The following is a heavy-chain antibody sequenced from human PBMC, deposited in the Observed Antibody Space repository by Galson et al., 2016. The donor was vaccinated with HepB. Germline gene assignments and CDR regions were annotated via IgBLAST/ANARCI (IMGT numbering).Heavy chain of an antibody. CDR1: GDSMSGYD. J-gene: IGHJ6*02. D-gene: IGHD1-26*01. Sequence: SETLSLTCTVAGDSMSGYDWSWIRQTPGKGLEWIGYVHYTGNTRSNPSLKSRVVISVDTSKNQCSLKMTNVTAADTAVYYCARHRGATQPYYLHGMDVWGQGTPVTVSS. CDR3: ARHRGATQPYYLHGMDV. CDR2: VHYTGNT. V-gene: IGHV4-59*08.